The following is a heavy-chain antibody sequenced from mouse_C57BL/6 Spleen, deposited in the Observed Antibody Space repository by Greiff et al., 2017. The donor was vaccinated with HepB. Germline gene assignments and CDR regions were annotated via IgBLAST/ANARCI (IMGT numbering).Heavy chain of an antibody. V-gene: IGHV1-4*01. CDR3: ARNWYFDV. J-gene: IGHJ1*03. CDR1: GYTFTSYT. CDR2: INPSSGYT. Sequence: QVQLQQSGAELARPGASVKMSCKASGYTFTSYTMHWVKQRPGQGLEWIGYINPSSGYTKYNQKFKDKATLTADKSSSTAYMQLSCLTSEDSAVYYFARNWYFDVWGTGTTVTVSS.